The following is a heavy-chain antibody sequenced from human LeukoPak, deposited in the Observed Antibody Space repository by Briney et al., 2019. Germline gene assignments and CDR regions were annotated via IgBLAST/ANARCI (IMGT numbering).Heavy chain of an antibody. Sequence: GESLKISCKSSGYSFTSYWIGWVRQMPGKGLEWMGIIYPGDSDTRYSPSFQGQVTISADKSISTAYLQWSSLKASDTAMYYCARHVGPDYYDSSGYLDYWGQGTLVTVSS. CDR3: ARHVGPDYYDSSGYLDY. V-gene: IGHV5-51*01. D-gene: IGHD3-22*01. CDR1: GYSFTSYW. J-gene: IGHJ4*02. CDR2: IYPGDSDT.